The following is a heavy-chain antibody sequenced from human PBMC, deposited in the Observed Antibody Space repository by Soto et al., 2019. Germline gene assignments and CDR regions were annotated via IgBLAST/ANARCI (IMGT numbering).Heavy chain of an antibody. J-gene: IGHJ4*02. CDR3: ARQHDYIWGSYQFATDY. V-gene: IGHV4-39*01. CDR1: GGSISSSSYY. CDR2: IYYSGST. D-gene: IGHD3-16*02. Sequence: SETLSLTCTVSGGSISSSSYYWGWIRQPPGKGLEWIGSIYYSGSTYYNPSLKSRVTISVDTSKNQFSLKLSSVTAADTAVYYCARQHDYIWGSYQFATDYWGQGTLVTVS.